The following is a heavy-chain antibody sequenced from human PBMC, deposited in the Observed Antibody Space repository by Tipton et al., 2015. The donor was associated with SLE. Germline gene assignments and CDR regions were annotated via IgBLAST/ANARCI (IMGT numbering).Heavy chain of an antibody. CDR1: GGSISSSSYY. CDR3: ARGRVTVLLWFGGPPHDY. CDR2: IYYSGST. D-gene: IGHD3-10*01. Sequence: TLSLTCTVSGGSISSSSYYWGWIRQPPGKGLEWIGSIYYSGSTYYNPSLKSRVTISVDTSKNQFSLKLSSVTAADTAVYYCARGRVTVLLWFGGPPHDYWGQGTLVTVSS. V-gene: IGHV4-39*07. J-gene: IGHJ4*02.